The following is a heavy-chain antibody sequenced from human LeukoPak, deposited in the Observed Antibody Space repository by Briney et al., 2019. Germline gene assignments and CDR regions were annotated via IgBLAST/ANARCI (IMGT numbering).Heavy chain of an antibody. CDR3: AMSSSSQGGFDY. V-gene: IGHV3-11*01. D-gene: IGHD6-6*01. J-gene: IGHJ4*02. Sequence: LSLTCAVYGGSFSGYYWSWIRQAPGKGLEWVSYISSSGSTIYYADSVKGRFTISRDNAKNSLYLQMNSLRAEDTAVYYCAMSSSSQGGFDYWGQGTLVTVSS. CDR1: GGSFSGYY. CDR2: ISSSGSTI.